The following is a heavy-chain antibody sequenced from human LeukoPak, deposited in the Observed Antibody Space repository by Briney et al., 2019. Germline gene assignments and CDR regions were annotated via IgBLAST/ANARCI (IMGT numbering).Heavy chain of an antibody. Sequence: PGGSLRLSCAASGFTFSSYAMSWVRQAPGKGLEWVSAISGSGGSTYYTDSVKGRFTISRDNTKNTLYLQTNSLRAEDTAVYYCAKRAAYCGGDCWYYFDYWGQGTLVTVSS. CDR1: GFTFSSYA. D-gene: IGHD2-21*02. CDR2: ISGSGGST. CDR3: AKRAAYCGGDCWYYFDY. V-gene: IGHV3-23*01. J-gene: IGHJ4*02.